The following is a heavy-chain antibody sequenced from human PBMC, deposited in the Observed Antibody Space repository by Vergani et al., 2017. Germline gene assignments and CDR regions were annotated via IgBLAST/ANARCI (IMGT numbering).Heavy chain of an antibody. J-gene: IGHJ4*02. CDR3: ARDLGYCSGGSCSY. D-gene: IGHD2-15*01. CDR2: IIPILGIA. Sequence: QVQLVQSGAEVKKPGSSVKVSCKASGGTFSSYTISWVRQAPGQGLEWMGRIIPILGIANYAQKFQGRVTITADKSTSTAYMELSSLRSEDMAVYYCARDLGYCSGGSCSYWGQGTLVIVSS. CDR1: GGTFSSYT. V-gene: IGHV1-69*08.